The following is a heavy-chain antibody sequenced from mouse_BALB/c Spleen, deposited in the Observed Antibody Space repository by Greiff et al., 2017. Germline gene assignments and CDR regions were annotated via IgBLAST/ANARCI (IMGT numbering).Heavy chain of an antibody. CDR2: ISYSGST. CDR3: ARSLYYGNYEAWFAY. V-gene: IGHV3-2*02. CDR1: GYSITSDYA. J-gene: IGHJ3*01. Sequence: EVQLVESGPGLVKPSQSLSLTCTVTGYSITSDYAWNWIRQFPGNKLEWMGYISYSGSTSYNPSLKSRISITRDTSKNQFFLQLNSVTTEDTATYYCARSLYYGNYEAWFAYWGQGTLVTVSA. D-gene: IGHD2-1*01.